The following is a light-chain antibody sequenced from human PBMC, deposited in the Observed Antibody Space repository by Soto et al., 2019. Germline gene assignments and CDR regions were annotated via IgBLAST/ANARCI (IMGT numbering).Light chain of an antibody. Sequence: QSVLAQPPSASGTPGQRVTISCSGSSSNIGSNTVNWYQQLPGTAPKLVIYSNNQRPSGVPDRFSGSKSGTSASLAISGPQFEVEADYYCVAWDDSLNGYVVFGGGTKVTVL. J-gene: IGLJ2*01. CDR2: SNN. CDR3: VAWDDSLNGYVV. CDR1: SSNIGSNT. V-gene: IGLV1-44*01.